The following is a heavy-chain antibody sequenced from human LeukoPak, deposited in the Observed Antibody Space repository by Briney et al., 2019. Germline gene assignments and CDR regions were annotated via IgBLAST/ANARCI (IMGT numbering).Heavy chain of an antibody. CDR3: ATYSGAHHKTFDD. CDR2: IMQDGSET. Sequence: GGSLRLSCAASGISFSSYWMTWVRHLPGEGLQWVASIMQDGSETFYVDSVKGRFTISRDNAKNSLYLQMSSLRAEDTAVYYCATYSGAHHKTFDDWGQGTLVTVSS. CDR1: GISFSSYW. J-gene: IGHJ4*02. V-gene: IGHV3-7*03. D-gene: IGHD1-26*01.